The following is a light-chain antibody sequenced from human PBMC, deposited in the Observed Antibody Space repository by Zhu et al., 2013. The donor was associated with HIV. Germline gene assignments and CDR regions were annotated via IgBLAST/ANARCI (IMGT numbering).Light chain of an antibody. J-gene: IGKJ1*01. V-gene: IGKV1-17*03. Sequence: DIQMTQSPSAMSASVGDRVTITCRASQPISNFLAWFQQKPGELPKRLIYSASSLQSGVPLRFSGSGSGTEFTLTISSLQPEDFATYYCQQSFTTPWTFGQGTKVEI. CDR1: QPISNF. CDR2: SAS. CDR3: QQSFTTPWT.